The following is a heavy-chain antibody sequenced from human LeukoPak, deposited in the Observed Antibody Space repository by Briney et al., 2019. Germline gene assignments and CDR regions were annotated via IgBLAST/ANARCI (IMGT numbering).Heavy chain of an antibody. CDR2: IKQDGSEK. D-gene: IGHD1-14*01. V-gene: IGHV3-7*04. CDR3: ARHNPLWGY. Sequence: PGGSLRLSCAASGFTFNNYWMSWVRQAPGKGLEWVANIKQDGSEKYYVDSVKGRFIISRDNAKNPLYLQMNSLRAEDTALYYCARHNPLWGYWGQGTLVTVSS. J-gene: IGHJ4*02. CDR1: GFTFNNYW.